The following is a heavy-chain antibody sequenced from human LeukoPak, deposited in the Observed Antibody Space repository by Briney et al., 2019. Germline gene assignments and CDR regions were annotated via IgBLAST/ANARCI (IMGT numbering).Heavy chain of an antibody. CDR1: GYTFISYD. CDR3: ARLGAVRGEIYYGMDV. Sequence: GASVKVSCKASGYTFISYDINWVRQATGQGLEWMGWMNPNSGNTGYAQKFQGRVTMARNTSISTAYMELSSLRSEDTAVYYCARLGAVRGEIYYGMDVWGQGTTVTVSS. CDR2: MNPNSGNT. D-gene: IGHD3-10*01. J-gene: IGHJ6*02. V-gene: IGHV1-8*01.